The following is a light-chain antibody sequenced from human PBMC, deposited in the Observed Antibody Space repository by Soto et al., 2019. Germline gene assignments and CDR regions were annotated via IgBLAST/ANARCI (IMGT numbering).Light chain of an antibody. CDR2: AAS. V-gene: IGKV1-39*01. CDR3: LQDHNYPKT. Sequence: DIQLTQSPSSLSASVGDRVTITCRAGQTISDYLNWYQQKPGTAPKLLIYAASTLQSGVPSRFSGSRSGTDFTLTISSLQSEDFATYYCLQDHNYPKTFGQGTRLEIK. J-gene: IGKJ5*01. CDR1: QTISDY.